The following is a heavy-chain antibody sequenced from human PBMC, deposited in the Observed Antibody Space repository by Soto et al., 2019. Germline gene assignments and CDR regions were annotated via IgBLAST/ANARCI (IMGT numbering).Heavy chain of an antibody. V-gene: IGHV3-53*01. D-gene: IGHD6-13*01. CDR1: GFSVSSNS. CDR3: ARELSGSWYDWFDP. CDR2: IHSDVTT. Sequence: EMQLVESGGGWIQPGESLRLSCAASGFSVSSNSMNWVRQAPGKGLEWVSVIHSDVTTYFADSVKDRFIISRDNSKNMLYLQMNSLRAEDTAIYYCARELSGSWYDWFDPGGQGTLVTVSS. J-gene: IGHJ5*02.